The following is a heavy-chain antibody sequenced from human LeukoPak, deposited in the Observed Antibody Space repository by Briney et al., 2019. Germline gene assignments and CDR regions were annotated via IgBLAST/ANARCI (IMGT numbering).Heavy chain of an antibody. CDR3: ARGQVGATTDGYFDY. V-gene: IGHV3-30-3*01. D-gene: IGHD5-12*01. J-gene: IGHJ4*02. CDR2: ISYDGSNK. CDR1: GFTFSSYA. Sequence: PGGSLRPSCAASGFTFSSYAMHWVRQAPGKGLEWVAVISYDGSNKYYADSVKGRFTISRDNSKNTLYLQMNSLRAEDTAVYYCARGQVGATTDGYFDYWGQGTLVTVSS.